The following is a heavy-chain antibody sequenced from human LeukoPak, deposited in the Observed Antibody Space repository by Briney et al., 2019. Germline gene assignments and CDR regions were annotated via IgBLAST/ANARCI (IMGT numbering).Heavy chain of an antibody. D-gene: IGHD6-13*01. J-gene: IGHJ4*02. CDR2: ISAYNGNT. V-gene: IGHV1-18*01. CDR1: GGTFSSYA. CDR3: ARSLDLRSSSWYSADY. Sequence: ASVKVSCKASGGTFSSYAISWVRQAPGQGLEWMGWISAYNGNTNYAQKLQGRVTMTTDTSTSTAYMELRSLRSDDTAVYYCARSLDLRSSSWYSADYWGQGTLVTVSS.